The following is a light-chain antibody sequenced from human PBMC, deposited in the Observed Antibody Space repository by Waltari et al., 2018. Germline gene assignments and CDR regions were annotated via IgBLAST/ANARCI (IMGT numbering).Light chain of an antibody. J-gene: IGLJ3*02. CDR1: SSNIGSNT. CDR3: AAWDDSLNAWV. CDR2: INN. V-gene: IGLV1-44*01. Sequence: QSVLTQPPSASGTPGQRVTISCFGSSSNIGSNTVNWYQQVPGTAPKLLIYINNQRTSGVPDRFSGSKSGTSASLAISGLQSEDEADYSCAAWDDSLNAWVFGGGTKLTVL.